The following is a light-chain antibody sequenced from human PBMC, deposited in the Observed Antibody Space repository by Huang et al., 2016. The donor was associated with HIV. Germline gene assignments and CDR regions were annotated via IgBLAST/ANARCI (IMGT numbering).Light chain of an antibody. CDR3: QQRSNWPPRYT. CDR1: QSVSRY. V-gene: IGKV3-11*01. CDR2: DAS. Sequence: EIVLTQSPATLSLSPGERATLSCRASQSVSRYLAWYQQKPGQAPRLLIADASNRAAGIPARFSGSGSGTDFTLTISSLEPEDFAVYYCQQRSNWPPRYTFGQGTKLEIK. J-gene: IGKJ2*01.